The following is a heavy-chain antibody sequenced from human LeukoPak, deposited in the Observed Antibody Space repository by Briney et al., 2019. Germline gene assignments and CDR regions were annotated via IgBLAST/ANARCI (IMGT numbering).Heavy chain of an antibody. CDR3: AREYCSSTTCYGFDY. Sequence: ALVKVSCKASGYTFTGYYMHWVRQAPGEGLEWMGWINPNSGGTNYAQKFQGRVTMTRDTSISTAYMELSRLRSDDTAVYYCAREYCSSTTCYGFDYWGQGTLVTVSS. J-gene: IGHJ4*02. V-gene: IGHV1-2*02. CDR2: INPNSGGT. D-gene: IGHD2-2*01. CDR1: GYTFTGYY.